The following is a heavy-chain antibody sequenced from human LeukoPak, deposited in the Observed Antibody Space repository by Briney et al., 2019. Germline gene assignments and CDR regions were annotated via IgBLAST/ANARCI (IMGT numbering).Heavy chain of an antibody. CDR3: ARGGSEACFDY. J-gene: IGHJ4*02. CDR2: IWYDGSNK. V-gene: IGHV3-33*01. D-gene: IGHD1-26*01. CDR1: GFTFSSYG. Sequence: GGSLRLSCAASGFTFSSYGMHWVRQAPGKGLEWVPVIWYDGSNKYYADSVKGRFTISRDNSKNTVYLQMNSLRAEDTAVYYCARGGSEACFDYWGQGTPVTVSS.